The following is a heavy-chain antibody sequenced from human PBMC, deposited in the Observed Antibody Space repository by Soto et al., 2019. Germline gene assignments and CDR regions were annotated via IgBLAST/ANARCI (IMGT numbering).Heavy chain of an antibody. J-gene: IGHJ6*03. CDR3: ARHLEYYYYYMDV. Sequence: SETLSLTCTVSGGSISSSRYYWGWIRQPPGKGLEWIGSIYYSGSTYYNPSLKSRVTISVDTSKNQFSLKLSSVTAADTAVYYCARHLEYYYYYMDVWGKGTTVTVSS. CDR2: IYYSGST. CDR1: GGSISSSRYY. V-gene: IGHV4-39*01.